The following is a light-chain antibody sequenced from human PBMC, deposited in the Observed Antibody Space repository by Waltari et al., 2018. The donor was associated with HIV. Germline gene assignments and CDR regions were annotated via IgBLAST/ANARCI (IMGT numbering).Light chain of an antibody. CDR1: SSHVGGYNS. CDR3: SSFTSTSSYV. CDR2: EVS. V-gene: IGLV2-14*01. J-gene: IGLJ1*01. Sequence: QSALTQPASVSGSPGQSITISCTGTSSHVGGYNSVSWYQQHPGKAPKLMIFEVSNRPSGVSHRFSGSKSGNTASLTISGLQAEDEADYYCSSFTSTSSYVFGTGTKVTVL.